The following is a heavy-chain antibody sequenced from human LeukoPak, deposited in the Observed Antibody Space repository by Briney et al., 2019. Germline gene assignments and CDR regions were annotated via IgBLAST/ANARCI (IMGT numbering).Heavy chain of an antibody. Sequence: SETLSLTCTVSGGSISSYYWSWIRQPPGKGLEWIGYIYYSGSTNYNPSLKSRVTISVDTSKNQFSLKLSSVTAADTAVYYCARESSSGWYDAFDIWGQGTMVTVSS. CDR1: GGSISSYY. D-gene: IGHD6-19*01. CDR2: IYYSGST. CDR3: ARESSSGWYDAFDI. V-gene: IGHV4-59*12. J-gene: IGHJ3*02.